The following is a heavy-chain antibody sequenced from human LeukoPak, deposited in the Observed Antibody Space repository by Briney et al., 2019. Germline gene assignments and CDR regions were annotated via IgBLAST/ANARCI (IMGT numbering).Heavy chain of an antibody. Sequence: GASVKVSCKASGGTFSSYAISWVRQAPGQGLEWMGGIIPIFGTANYAQKFQGRVTITADKSTSTAYMELSSLRSEDTAVYYCARDRGSVAGNSFDPWGQGTLVTVSS. J-gene: IGHJ5*02. D-gene: IGHD6-19*01. CDR1: GGTFSSYA. CDR2: IIPIFGTA. V-gene: IGHV1-69*06. CDR3: ARDRGSVAGNSFDP.